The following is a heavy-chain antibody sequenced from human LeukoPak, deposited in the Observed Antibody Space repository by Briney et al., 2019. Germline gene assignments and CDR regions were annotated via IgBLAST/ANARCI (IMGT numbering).Heavy chain of an antibody. D-gene: IGHD2-15*01. CDR1: GYTFSDYY. CDR3: ARGFMVGHVLLGYHHYYMDV. J-gene: IGHJ6*03. Sequence: GALVKVSCKASGYTFSDYYIHWVRQAPGQGLECMGWINPKTGVTKFVEKFQGRVTMTRDASNSTVHMEVSGLRSDDTAVYYCARGFMVGHVLLGYHHYYMDVWGKGTTVIASS. CDR2: INPKTGVT. V-gene: IGHV1-2*02.